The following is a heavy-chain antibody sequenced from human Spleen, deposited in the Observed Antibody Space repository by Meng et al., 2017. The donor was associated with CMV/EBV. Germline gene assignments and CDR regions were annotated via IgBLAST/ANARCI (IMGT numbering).Heavy chain of an antibody. D-gene: IGHD1-26*01. J-gene: IGHJ3*02. CDR3: AKIVGPPGEVGAFDI. V-gene: IGHV3-21*01. CDR2: IGSSRYI. CDR1: GFTFSSYN. Sequence: GESLKISCAASGFTFSSYNMNWVGQAPGKGLEWVSSIGSSRYIFYADSVKGRFTISRDNAKNSLFLQMDSLRAEDTAVYYCAKIVGPPGEVGAFDIWGQGTVVTVSS.